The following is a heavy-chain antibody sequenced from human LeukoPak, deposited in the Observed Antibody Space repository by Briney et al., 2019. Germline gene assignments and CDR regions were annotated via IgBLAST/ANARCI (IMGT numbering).Heavy chain of an antibody. J-gene: IGHJ6*02. CDR1: GFTFSNAW. CDR3: TTDPNGGYYGMDV. CDR2: IKSKTDGGTT. D-gene: IGHD4-23*01. V-gene: IGHV3-15*01. Sequence: GGSLRLSCAASGFTFSNAWMSWVRQAPGKGLEWVGRIKSKTDGGTTDYAAPVKGRFTIARDETKNTLYLQMNSLKTEDTAVYYCTTDPNGGYYGMDVWGQGTTVTVSS.